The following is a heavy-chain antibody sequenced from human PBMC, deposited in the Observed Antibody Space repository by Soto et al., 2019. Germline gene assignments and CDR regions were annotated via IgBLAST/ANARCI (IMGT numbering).Heavy chain of an antibody. CDR1: GFTVSSNY. J-gene: IGHJ3*02. CDR3: ARPLGPDAFDI. V-gene: IGHV3-66*04. Sequence: GGSLRLSCAASGFTVSSNYMSWVRQAPGKGLEWVSVIYSGGSTYYADSVKGRFTISRDNSKNTLYLQMNSLRAEDTAVYYCARPLGPDAFDIWGQGTMVTVSS. CDR2: IYSGGST.